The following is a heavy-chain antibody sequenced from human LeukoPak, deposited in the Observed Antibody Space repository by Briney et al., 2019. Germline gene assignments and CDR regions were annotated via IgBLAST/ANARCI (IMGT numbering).Heavy chain of an antibody. V-gene: IGHV4-39*01. D-gene: IGHD6-19*01. CDR3: ARSGGWFPPDY. J-gene: IGHJ4*02. Sequence: SETLSLTCTVSGGSISSSSYYWGWIRQPPGKGLEWIGTIYYSGSTYYNPSLKSRVTISVDTSKNKFSLKLSSVTAADTAVYYCARSGGWFPPDYWGRGTLVTVSS. CDR1: GGSISSSSYY. CDR2: IYYSGST.